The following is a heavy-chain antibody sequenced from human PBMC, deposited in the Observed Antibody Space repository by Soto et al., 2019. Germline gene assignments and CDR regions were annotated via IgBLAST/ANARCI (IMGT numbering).Heavy chain of an antibody. Sequence: GGSLRLSCAASGFTFSRYAMSWVRQAPGKGLEWVSSISASGGSTYYVDSVKGRFTISRDNSKNTLYLQMNSLRAEDTAVYYCAKDLALGFWSGNYYFDHWGQGTLVTVSS. CDR3: AKDLALGFWSGNYYFDH. J-gene: IGHJ4*02. V-gene: IGHV3-23*01. D-gene: IGHD3-3*01. CDR2: ISASGGST. CDR1: GFTFSRYA.